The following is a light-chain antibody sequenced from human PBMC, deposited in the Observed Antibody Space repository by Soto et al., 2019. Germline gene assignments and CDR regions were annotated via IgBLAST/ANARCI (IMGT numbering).Light chain of an antibody. V-gene: IGKV1-5*01. CDR2: DAS. J-gene: IGKJ1*01. Sequence: DIQMTQSPSTLSASVGDRVTITCRASQSISSWLAWYQQKPGKAPKLLIYDASSLESGVPSRFSGSVSGTNFPLTTTTLHPNYFAPYYSQHNNSYSPRFGQGPKGDIK. CDR3: QHNNSYSPR. CDR1: QSISSW.